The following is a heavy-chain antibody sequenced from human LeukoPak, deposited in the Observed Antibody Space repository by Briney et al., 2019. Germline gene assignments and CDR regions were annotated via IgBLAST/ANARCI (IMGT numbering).Heavy chain of an antibody. J-gene: IGHJ3*02. CDR1: GGSISSYY. CDR3: ARQRPTPTAFDI. Sequence: SETLSLTCTVSGGSISSYYWSWIRQPPGKGLGWIGYIYYSGSTNYNPSLKSRVTISVDTSKNQFSLKLSSVTAADTAVYYCARQRPTPTAFDIWGQGTMVTVSS. CDR2: IYYSGST. V-gene: IGHV4-59*08.